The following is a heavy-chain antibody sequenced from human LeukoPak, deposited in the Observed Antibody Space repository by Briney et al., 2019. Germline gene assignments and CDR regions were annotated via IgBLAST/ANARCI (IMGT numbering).Heavy chain of an antibody. J-gene: IGHJ4*02. CDR3: AKEASSAWLDY. CDR1: EFSFSSYG. V-gene: IGHV3-48*01. Sequence: GGSLRLSCAAPEFSFSSYGMNWVRQTPGKGLEWVSYISTSSSTIYYADSVKGRFTISRDNSKNTVYLQMNSLRAEDTAVYYCAKEASSAWLDYWGLGTLVTVSS. D-gene: IGHD6-19*01. CDR2: ISTSSSTI.